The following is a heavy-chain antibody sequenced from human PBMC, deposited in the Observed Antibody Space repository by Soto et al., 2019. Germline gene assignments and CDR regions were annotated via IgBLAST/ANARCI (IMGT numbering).Heavy chain of an antibody. CDR3: ARDGATQMWRPWYFDL. D-gene: IGHD2-21*01. J-gene: IGHJ2*01. V-gene: IGHV3-30-3*01. CDR2: VSHDGNNQ. CDR1: GFTFSNYA. Sequence: QVQLVESGGGVVQPGRSLRLSCAVSGFTFSNYAMHWVRQAPGKGLEWVAIVSHDGNNQYYADSAKGRFTISRDNSKNTLYLQMNSLRTEDTAVFYCARDGATQMWRPWYFDLWGRGTLVTVSS.